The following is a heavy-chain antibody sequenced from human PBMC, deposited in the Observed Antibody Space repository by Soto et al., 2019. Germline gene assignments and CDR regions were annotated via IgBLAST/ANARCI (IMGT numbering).Heavy chain of an antibody. Sequence: QVQLQQWGAGLLKPSETLSLTCAVYGGSFSGYYWSWIRQPPGKGLEWIGEINHSGSTNYNPSLRSRVTLPVDSPKNKFSLKLGSVPAADTVFNYGAGGQKGGATGSPGFAQTQGCSAPWGQGTRVTFS. CDR1: GGSFSGYY. CDR2: INHSGST. D-gene: IGHD3-10*02. J-gene: IGHJ5*02. CDR3: AGGQKGGATGSPGFAQTQGCSAP. V-gene: IGHV4-34*01.